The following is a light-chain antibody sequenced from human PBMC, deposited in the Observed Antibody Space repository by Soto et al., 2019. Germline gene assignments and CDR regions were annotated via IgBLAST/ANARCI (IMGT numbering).Light chain of an antibody. J-gene: IGKJ5*01. CDR1: QSIGSNY. Sequence: EIVLTQSPGTLSLSPGERATLSCRTSQSIGSNYLAWYQQKPGQAPRLLISGASRRATGIPDRFSGSGSGTDLTLTISRLEPEDFVLYYCQQYGTSPRTFGQGTRLEIK. V-gene: IGKV3-20*01. CDR3: QQYGTSPRT. CDR2: GAS.